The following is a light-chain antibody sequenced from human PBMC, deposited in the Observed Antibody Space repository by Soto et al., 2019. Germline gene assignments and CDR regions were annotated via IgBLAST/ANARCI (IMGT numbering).Light chain of an antibody. Sequence: EIVLPKSPGTLSLSPGERATLSCRARQSVSSSYLAWYQQKPGQAPRLPIYGASTRATGIPARFSGSGSGTEFTLTIRSLQSEDLAVYDCQQYKDWPPWTVGQGNKVEIK. CDR2: GAS. CDR3: QQYKDWPPWT. V-gene: IGKV3-15*01. CDR1: QSVSSSY. J-gene: IGKJ1*01.